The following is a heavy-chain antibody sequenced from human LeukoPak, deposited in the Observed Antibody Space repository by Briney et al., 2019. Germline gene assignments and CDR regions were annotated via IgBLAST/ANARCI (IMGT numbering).Heavy chain of an antibody. D-gene: IGHD5-18*01. CDR1: GGSFSGYY. CDR3: AIKRNSYGYWLDY. CDR2: INHSGST. V-gene: IGHV4-34*01. J-gene: IGHJ4*02. Sequence: PSETLSLTCAVYGGSFSGYYWSWIRQPPGKGLEWIGEINHSGSTNYNPSLESRVTISVDTSKNQFSLKLSSVTAADTAVYYCAIKRNSYGYWLDYWGQGTLVTVSS.